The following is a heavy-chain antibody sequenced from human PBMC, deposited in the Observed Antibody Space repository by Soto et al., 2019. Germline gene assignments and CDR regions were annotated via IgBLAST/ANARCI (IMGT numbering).Heavy chain of an antibody. V-gene: IGHV5-10-1*01. Sequence: PGESLKISCKGSGYSFTSYWISWVRQMPGKGLEWMGRIDPSDSYTDYSPSFQGHVSISADKSISTAYLQWSSLKASDTAMYYCARLHKYIGSDRPINYYYFGMDVWGQGTTVTVSS. CDR1: GYSFTSYW. CDR2: IDPSDSYT. J-gene: IGHJ6*02. D-gene: IGHD1-26*01. CDR3: ARLHKYIGSDRPINYYYFGMDV.